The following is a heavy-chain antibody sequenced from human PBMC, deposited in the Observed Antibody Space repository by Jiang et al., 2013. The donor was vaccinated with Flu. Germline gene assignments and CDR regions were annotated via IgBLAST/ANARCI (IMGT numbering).Heavy chain of an antibody. Sequence: KRRVTISVDTSKNQFSLKLSSVTAADTAVYYCARDPLYSNYYYGMDVWGQGTTVTVSS. D-gene: IGHD6-13*01. CDR3: ARDPLYSNYYYGMDV. J-gene: IGHJ6*02. V-gene: IGHV4-59*01.